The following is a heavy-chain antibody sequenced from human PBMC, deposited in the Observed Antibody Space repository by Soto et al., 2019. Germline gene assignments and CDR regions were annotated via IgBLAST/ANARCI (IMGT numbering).Heavy chain of an antibody. Sequence: SVKVSCKASGGTFSSYAISWVRQAPGQGLEWMGGIIPIFGTANYAQKFQGRVTITADESTSTAYMELSSRRSEDTAVDYCARGGRYCSGGSCYKGGFDYWGQGTLVTVSS. CDR3: ARGGRYCSGGSCYKGGFDY. D-gene: IGHD2-15*01. CDR2: IIPIFGTA. V-gene: IGHV1-69*13. J-gene: IGHJ4*02. CDR1: GGTFSSYA.